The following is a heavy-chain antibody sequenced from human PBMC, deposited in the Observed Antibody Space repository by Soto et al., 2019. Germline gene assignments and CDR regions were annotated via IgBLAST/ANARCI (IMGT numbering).Heavy chain of an antibody. D-gene: IGHD6-13*01. V-gene: IGHV5-51*01. CDR1: GYNFASQW. CDR3: ARAHFRDGTSWYMIEY. CDR2: IYPSDSDT. J-gene: IGHJ4*02. Sequence: ESLKISCNVSGYNFASQWIGWVRQMPGKGLEWMGIIYPSDSDTRYSPSFQGQVTISADKSISAAYLEWSSLKASDTAIYYCARAHFRDGTSWYMIEYLGRGTLVTVSS.